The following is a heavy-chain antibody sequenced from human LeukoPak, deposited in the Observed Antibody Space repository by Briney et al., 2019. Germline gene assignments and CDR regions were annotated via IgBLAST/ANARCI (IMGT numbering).Heavy chain of an antibody. D-gene: IGHD3-3*01. V-gene: IGHV4-4*02. CDR2: IYHSGDT. J-gene: IGHJ3*01. CDR3: ARGDYDFLPAT. CDR1: GGSISSSNW. Sequence: PSGTLSLTCGVSGGSISSSNWWSWVRQPPEKGLEWIGEIYHSGDTNYNPPLKSRVTISLGKSKNQFSLKLSSVTAADTAVYYCARGDYDFLPATWGQGTMVTVSS.